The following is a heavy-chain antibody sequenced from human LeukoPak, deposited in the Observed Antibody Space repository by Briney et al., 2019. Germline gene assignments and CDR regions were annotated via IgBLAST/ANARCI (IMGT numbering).Heavy chain of an antibody. Sequence: PGGSLILSCAASGFTFSNYAMSWVRQAPGKGLEWVSAISGSGGTTYYADSVKGRFAISRDNSKSTLWLQMNSLRADDTAIYYCARDVEARISAAGTFDYWGQGSLVTVSS. V-gene: IGHV3-23*01. CDR1: GFTFSNYA. D-gene: IGHD6-13*01. CDR2: ISGSGGTT. CDR3: ARDVEARISAAGTFDY. J-gene: IGHJ4*02.